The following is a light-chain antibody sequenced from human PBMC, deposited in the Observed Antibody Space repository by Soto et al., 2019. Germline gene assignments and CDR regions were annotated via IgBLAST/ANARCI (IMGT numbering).Light chain of an antibody. Sequence: EIVLTQSPGTLSLSPGERATLSCRASQSVSSSFLAWYHQKPGQAPRLLIYGASNRATGTPARFSGSGSGTDFTLTISGLEPEDFAVYYCQQYRNSPLTFGQGTRLDIK. V-gene: IGKV3-20*01. CDR1: QSVSSSF. J-gene: IGKJ5*01. CDR2: GAS. CDR3: QQYRNSPLT.